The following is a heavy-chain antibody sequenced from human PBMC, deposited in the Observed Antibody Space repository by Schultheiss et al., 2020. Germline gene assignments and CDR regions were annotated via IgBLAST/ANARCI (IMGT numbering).Heavy chain of an antibody. CDR2: INHSGST. CDR3: ARDRLVVGANYYYYGMDV. Sequence: SETLSLTCAVYGGSFSGYYWSWIRQPPGKGLEWIGEINHSGSTNYNPSLKSRVTISVDTSKNQFSLKLSSVTAADTAVYYCARDRLVVGANYYYYGMDVWGQGTTVTVSS. CDR1: GGSFSGYY. D-gene: IGHD1-26*01. J-gene: IGHJ6*02. V-gene: IGHV4-34*01.